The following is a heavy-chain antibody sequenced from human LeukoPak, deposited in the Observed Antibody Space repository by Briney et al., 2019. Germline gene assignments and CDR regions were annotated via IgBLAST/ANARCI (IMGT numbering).Heavy chain of an antibody. D-gene: IGHD2-15*01. V-gene: IGHV3-23*01. CDR3: ANSLLYCSGGSCYPPRY. Sequence: GGSLRLSCAASGFTFTNFAMSWVRQVPGKGLEWVSAITGSGGGTYYADSVKGRFTISRDNSKNTLYLQINSPRAEDTAVYYCANSLLYCSGGSCYPPRYWGQGTLVTVSS. CDR2: ITGSGGGT. CDR1: GFTFTNFA. J-gene: IGHJ4*02.